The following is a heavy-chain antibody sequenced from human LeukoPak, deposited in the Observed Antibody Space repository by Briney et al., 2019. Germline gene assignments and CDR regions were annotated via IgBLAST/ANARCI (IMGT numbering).Heavy chain of an antibody. J-gene: IGHJ4*02. D-gene: IGHD3-10*01. CDR1: GYSISSGYY. Sequence: SETLSLTCAVSGYSISSGYYWGWIRQPPGKGLEWIGSIYHSASTYYNPSLKSRVTISVDTSKNQFSLKLSSVTAADTAVYYCARDLRVRGVINYWGQGTLVTVSS. CDR3: ARDLRVRGVINY. CDR2: IYHSAST. V-gene: IGHV4-38-2*02.